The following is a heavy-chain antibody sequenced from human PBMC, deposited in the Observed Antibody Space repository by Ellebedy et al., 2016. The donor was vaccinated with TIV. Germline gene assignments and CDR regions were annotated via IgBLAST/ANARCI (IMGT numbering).Heavy chain of an antibody. Sequence: GESLKISXAASGFTFSFYWMGWVRQAPGKGLEWVANIKQDGSEKHYADSVKGRFTISRDNAKNSLYLQMNSLGAEDTAVYFCARGRYYCSSTSCYAPSWFDHWGQGTLVTVSS. CDR2: IKQDGSEK. D-gene: IGHD2-2*01. V-gene: IGHV3-7*01. CDR3: ARGRYYCSSTSCYAPSWFDH. CDR1: GFTFSFYW. J-gene: IGHJ5*02.